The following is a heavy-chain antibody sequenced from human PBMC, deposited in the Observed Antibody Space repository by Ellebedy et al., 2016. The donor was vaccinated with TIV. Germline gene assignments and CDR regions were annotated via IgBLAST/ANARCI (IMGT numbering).Heavy chain of an antibody. V-gene: IGHV2-5*02. CDR2: VYWDDDK. Sequence: SGPTLVXPPQTLTLTCTFSGFALSTTGVGVGWIRPPPGKALEWLASVYWDDDKRYSPSLKSRLTIAKDTSRNQVVLTMTNMDPMDTATYYCAQSPKYYYGFDAWGQGTTVTVSS. J-gene: IGHJ6*02. CDR1: GFALSTTGVG. CDR3: AQSPKYYYGFDA.